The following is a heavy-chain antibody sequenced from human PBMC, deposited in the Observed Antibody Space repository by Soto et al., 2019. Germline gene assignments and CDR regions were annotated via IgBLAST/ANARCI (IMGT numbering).Heavy chain of an antibody. D-gene: IGHD6-19*01. CDR1: GFTFSSYG. Sequence: GGSLRLSCAASGFTFSSYGMHWVRQAPGKGLEWVAVISYDGSNKYYADSVKGRFTISRDNSKNTLYLQMNSLRAEDTAVYYCAYLAVAGGDDAFDIWGQGTMVTVSS. CDR2: ISYDGSNK. V-gene: IGHV3-30*03. J-gene: IGHJ3*02. CDR3: AYLAVAGGDDAFDI.